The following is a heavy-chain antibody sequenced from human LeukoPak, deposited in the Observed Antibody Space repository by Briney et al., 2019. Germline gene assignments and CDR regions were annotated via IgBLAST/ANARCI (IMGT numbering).Heavy chain of an antibody. CDR2: ITGSGGSA. D-gene: IGHD3-3*01. Sequence: GGSLRLSCAASGLTFNSYDLSWVRQAPGKGLDWVSGITGSGGSAFYADSVKGRFTISRDNSKNTLYLQMNSLRAEDTAVYYCAKVSWSASDRHCWGQGTLVTASS. V-gene: IGHV3-23*01. J-gene: IGHJ4*02. CDR1: GLTFNSYD. CDR3: AKVSWSASDRHC.